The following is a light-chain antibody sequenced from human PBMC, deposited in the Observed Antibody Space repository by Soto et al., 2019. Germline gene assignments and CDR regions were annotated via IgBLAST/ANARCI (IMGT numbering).Light chain of an antibody. CDR2: GAS. CDR1: QSVSSN. J-gene: IGKJ1*01. Sequence: EIVMTQSPSTLSVSPGERATLSCRASQSVSSNLAWYQQKPGQAPRLLIYGASTRATGIPARSSGSGSGTEFTLTISRLEPEDFAVYYCQQYGSSPRTFGQGTNVDIK. V-gene: IGKV3-15*01. CDR3: QQYGSSPRT.